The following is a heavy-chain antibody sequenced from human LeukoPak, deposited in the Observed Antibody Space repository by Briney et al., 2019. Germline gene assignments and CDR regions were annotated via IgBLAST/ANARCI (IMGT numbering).Heavy chain of an antibody. D-gene: IGHD3-10*01. Sequence: GASVKVSCKASGYTFSNYYIHWVRQAPGQGLEWMGIIGGSTNYAQKFQGRVTMTRDTSTSTAYMELSSLRSEDTAVYYCARVGRIYGSGSHYYYYYMDVWGKGTTVTISS. CDR3: ARVGRIYGSGSHYYYYYMDV. V-gene: IGHV1-46*01. J-gene: IGHJ6*03. CDR1: GYTFSNYY. CDR2: IGGST.